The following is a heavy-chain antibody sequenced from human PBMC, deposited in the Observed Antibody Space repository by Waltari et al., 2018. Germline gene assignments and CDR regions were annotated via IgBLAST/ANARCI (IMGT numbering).Heavy chain of an antibody. J-gene: IGHJ4*02. CDR3: ARDMFGGNYGFAYWY. D-gene: IGHD3-16*01. V-gene: IGHV3-30-3*01. CDR1: GFTFSSYA. Sequence: QVQLVESGGGVVQPGRSLRLSCAASGFTFSSYAMHWVRQAPGKGLEWVAVISYDGSNKYYADSVKGRFTISRDNSKNTLYLQMNSLRAEDMAVYYCARDMFGGNYGFAYWYWGQGTLVTVSS. CDR2: ISYDGSNK.